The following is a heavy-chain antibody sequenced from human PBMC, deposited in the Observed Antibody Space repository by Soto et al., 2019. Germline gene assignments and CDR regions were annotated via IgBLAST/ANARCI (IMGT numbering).Heavy chain of an antibody. J-gene: IGHJ4*02. CDR2: IGFAGDT. D-gene: IGHD3-10*01. CDR1: GFTFSNTD. V-gene: IGHV3-13*01. Sequence: GGSLRLSCVASGFTFSNTDMHWVRQAPGRGLEWVSGIGFAGDTYYPDSVKGRFTISRENAKNSLYLQMSSLRAEDTAVYYCTRGIWFGRFLPRRYFAHWGQGTPVTVSS. CDR3: TRGIWFGRFLPRRYFAH.